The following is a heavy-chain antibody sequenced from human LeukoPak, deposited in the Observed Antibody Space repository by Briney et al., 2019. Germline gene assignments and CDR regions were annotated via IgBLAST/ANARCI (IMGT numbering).Heavy chain of an antibody. J-gene: IGHJ4*02. CDR2: ISGSGGST. Sequence: PGGSLRLSCAASGFTFSSYAMSWVRQAPGKGLEWVSAISGSGGSTYYADSVKGRFTISRDNSKNTLYLQMNSLRAEDTAVYYCAKDLLGGSGGSLITADFDYWGQGTLVTVSS. CDR1: GFTFSSYA. V-gene: IGHV3-23*01. CDR3: AKDLLGGSGGSLITADFDY. D-gene: IGHD2-15*01.